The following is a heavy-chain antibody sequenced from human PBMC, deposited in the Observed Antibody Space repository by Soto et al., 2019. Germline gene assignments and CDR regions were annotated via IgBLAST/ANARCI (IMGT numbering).Heavy chain of an antibody. J-gene: IGHJ5*02. Sequence: QVHLVQSGAEVKKPGASVKVSCKASGYNFISYGVNWVRQAPGQGPEWMGWINTYKGNTDYAQQFQGRVTLTTDRSTTTVYMELRSLRSDDTAVYYSARDRGDNGDYNNWSDPWGQGTLVTVSS. CDR1: GYNFISYG. D-gene: IGHD4-17*01. CDR3: ARDRGDNGDYNNWSDP. CDR2: INTYKGNT. V-gene: IGHV1-18*01.